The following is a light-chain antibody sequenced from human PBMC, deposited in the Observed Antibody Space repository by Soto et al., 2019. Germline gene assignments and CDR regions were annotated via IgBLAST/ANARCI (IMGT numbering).Light chain of an antibody. Sequence: EVVLTHSPVTLSLSPGERSTLSCRASQSFRGLLAWYQQKPGQAPRLLIYGASTRATGIPARFSGSGSGTEFTLTISSLQSEDFAVYYCQQYNNWPRTFGQGTKVDI. J-gene: IGKJ1*01. CDR3: QQYNNWPRT. CDR2: GAS. V-gene: IGKV3-15*01. CDR1: QSFRGL.